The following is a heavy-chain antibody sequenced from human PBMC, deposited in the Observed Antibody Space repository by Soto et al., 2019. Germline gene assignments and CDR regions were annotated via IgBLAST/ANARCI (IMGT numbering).Heavy chain of an antibody. J-gene: IGHJ6*02. Sequence: PGGSLRLSCAASGFTFSSYAMTWVRQAPGKGLEWVSAISENGDATHYADSVKGRFIISRDNSQNTLYLHMNSLRAEDTAVFYCANGRNGVDVWGQGTTVTVSS. CDR2: ISENGDAT. CDR1: GFTFSSYA. V-gene: IGHV3-23*01. CDR3: ANGRNGVDV. D-gene: IGHD2-15*01.